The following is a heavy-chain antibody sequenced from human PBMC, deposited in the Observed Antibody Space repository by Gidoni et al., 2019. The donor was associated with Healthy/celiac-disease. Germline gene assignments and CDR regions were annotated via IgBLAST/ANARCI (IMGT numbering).Heavy chain of an antibody. CDR3: ASGDNYYDSSGYPDC. V-gene: IGHV1-2*06. J-gene: IGHJ4*02. Sequence: QVQLVQSGAEVKKPGASVKVSCKASGYTFTGYYMHWVRQAPGQGLEWMGRINPNSGGTNYAQKFQGRVTMTRDTSISTAYMELSRLRSDDTAVYYCASGDNYYDSSGYPDCWGQGTLVTVSS. CDR2: INPNSGGT. CDR1: GYTFTGYY. D-gene: IGHD3-22*01.